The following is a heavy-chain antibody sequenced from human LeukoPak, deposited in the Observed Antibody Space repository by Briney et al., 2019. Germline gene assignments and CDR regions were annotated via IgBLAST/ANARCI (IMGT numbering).Heavy chain of an antibody. CDR1: GFTVSSNY. CDR3: ARAHVGAKNYFDY. V-gene: IGHV3-66*01. J-gene: IGHJ4*02. D-gene: IGHD1-26*01. CDR2: IYSGGST. Sequence: PGGSLRLSCAASGFTVSSNYMSWVRQAPGKGLEWVSVIYSGGSTYYADSVKGRFTISRDNSENTLYLQMNSLRAEDTAVYYCARAHVGAKNYFDYWGQGTLVTVSS.